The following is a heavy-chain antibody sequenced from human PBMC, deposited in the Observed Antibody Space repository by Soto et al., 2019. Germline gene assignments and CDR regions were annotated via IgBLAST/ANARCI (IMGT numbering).Heavy chain of an antibody. CDR1: GFSLSSIGMG. Sequence: QITVKESGLTLVKPTETLTLNCTFSGFSLSSIGMGVGWIRQPPGKALEWLALIYWDDDKRYSPSMSSRLTITKDPSKNEVDLTMTNMDPVDTATYYCARITRGVYDSGRLWEKFDYWGQGTLVTVSS. CDR3: ARITRGVYDSGRLWEKFDY. D-gene: IGHD5-12*01. CDR2: IYWDDDK. J-gene: IGHJ4*02. V-gene: IGHV2-5*02.